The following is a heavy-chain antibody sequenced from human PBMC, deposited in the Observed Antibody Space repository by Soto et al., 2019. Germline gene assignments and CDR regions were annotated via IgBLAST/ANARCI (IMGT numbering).Heavy chain of an antibody. CDR3: ARERDFWSGYTKTRGSWFDP. V-gene: IGHV4-31*03. Sequence: SETLSLTCTVSGGSISSGGYYWSWIRQHPGKGLEWIGYIYYSGSTYYNPSLKSRVTISVDTSKNQFSLRLSSVTAADTAVYYCARERDFWSGYTKTRGSWFDPWGQGTLVTVSS. CDR2: IYYSGST. J-gene: IGHJ5*02. D-gene: IGHD3-3*01. CDR1: GGSISSGGYY.